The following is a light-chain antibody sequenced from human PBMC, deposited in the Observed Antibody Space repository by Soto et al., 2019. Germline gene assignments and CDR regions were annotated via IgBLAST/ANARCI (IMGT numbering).Light chain of an antibody. CDR3: GSYTDRNNLV. CDR1: SSDVGGYNY. V-gene: IGLV2-14*01. CDR2: DDN. J-gene: IGLJ1*01. Sequence: SALTQPASVSGSPGQTITISCTGTSSDVGGYNYVSWYQHNPGKAPKLLIYDDNKRPSGIPDRFSGSKSGTSATLGITGFQTGDEADYYCGSYTDRNNLVFGTGTKVTVL.